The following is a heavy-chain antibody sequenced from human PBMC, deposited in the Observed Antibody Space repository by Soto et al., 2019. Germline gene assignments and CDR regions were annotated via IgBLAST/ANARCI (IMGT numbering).Heavy chain of an antibody. CDR3: ARDLGGYMDV. CDR1: ADGVFTNSAAA. V-gene: IGHV6-1*01. Sequence: SQTLSLSCAISADGVFTNSAAAWNWIRQSSSRGLEWLGRTFYRSKWYTDYASSVKGRIDINPDTAKNQFSLQLHSVTPEDTAVYYCARDLGGYMDVWGQGTTVTVSS. J-gene: IGHJ6*02. D-gene: IGHD6-25*01. CDR2: TFYRSKWYT.